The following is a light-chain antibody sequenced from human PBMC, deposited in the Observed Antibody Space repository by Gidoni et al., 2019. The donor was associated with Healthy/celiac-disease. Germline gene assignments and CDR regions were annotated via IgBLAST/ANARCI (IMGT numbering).Light chain of an antibody. Sequence: EIVLTQSPATLYVSPVERVTLPCRASESVSSNFAWYQQKPGQPPRLLIYGASTRATGVPARFSGSGSGTGFTLTISSLQAEDFAVYYCQQYNNWPLTFGGGTKVEIK. V-gene: IGKV3-15*01. J-gene: IGKJ4*02. CDR1: ESVSSN. CDR3: QQYNNWPLT. CDR2: GAS.